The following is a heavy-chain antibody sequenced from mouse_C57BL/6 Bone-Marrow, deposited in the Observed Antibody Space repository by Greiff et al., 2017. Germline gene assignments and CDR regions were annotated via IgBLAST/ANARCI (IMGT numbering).Heavy chain of an antibody. CDR2: IWWDDDK. CDR3: ARIEPKFITTVVATGSYFDY. V-gene: IGHV8-8*01. D-gene: IGHD1-1*01. Sequence: QVTLKVSGPGILQPSQTLSLTCSFSGFSLSTFGMGVGWIRQPSGKGLEWLAHIWWDDDKYYNPALKSRLTISKDTSKNQVFLKIANVDTADTATYYCARIEPKFITTVVATGSYFDYWGQGTTLTVSS. J-gene: IGHJ2*01. CDR1: GFSLSTFGMG.